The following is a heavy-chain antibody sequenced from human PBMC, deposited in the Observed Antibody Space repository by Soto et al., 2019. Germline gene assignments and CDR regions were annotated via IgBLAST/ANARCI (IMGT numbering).Heavy chain of an antibody. J-gene: IGHJ5*02. V-gene: IGHV3-11*01. Sequence: QVQLVESGGGLVKPGGSLRLSCAASGIVFSDYMSWVRQAPGKGLEWLSYISGSGRTIYSADSVKGRFTISRDIATNSLYLQMNNVRTEDTAVYYCARLLSPWGWFDPWCQGTLVTVSS. CDR2: ISGSGRTI. CDR3: ARLLSPWGWFDP. D-gene: IGHD3-16*01. CDR1: GIVFSDY.